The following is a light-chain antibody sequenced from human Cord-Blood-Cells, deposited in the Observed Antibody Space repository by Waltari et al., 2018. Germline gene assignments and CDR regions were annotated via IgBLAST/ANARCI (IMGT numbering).Light chain of an antibody. CDR1: PSIRSY. Sequence: DIQMTQSPSSLSASVGDRVPITCRASPSIRSYLNWYQQKTGKEPKLLIYAASNLQSGVPSRFSGRGSGTDFTTTISSLPPEDCATYYCQQSYSTPFTSGPGTKVDIK. J-gene: IGKJ3*01. CDR2: AAS. CDR3: QQSYSTPFT. V-gene: IGKV1-39*01.